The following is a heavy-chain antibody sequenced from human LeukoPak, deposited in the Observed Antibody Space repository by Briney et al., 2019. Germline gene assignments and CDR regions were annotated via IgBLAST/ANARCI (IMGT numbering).Heavy chain of an antibody. D-gene: IGHD3-10*01. CDR1: GGSISSYY. J-gene: IGHJ6*03. V-gene: IGHV4-59*01. CDR2: IYYSGST. CDR3: ARGVEGITMVRGVMGGAYYYYYYMDV. Sequence: PSETLSLTCTVSGGSISSYYWSWIRQPPGKGLEWIGYIYYSGSTNYNPSLKSRVTISVETSKNEFSLKLSSVTAADTAVYYCARGVEGITMVRGVMGGAYYYYYYMDVWGKGTTVTISS.